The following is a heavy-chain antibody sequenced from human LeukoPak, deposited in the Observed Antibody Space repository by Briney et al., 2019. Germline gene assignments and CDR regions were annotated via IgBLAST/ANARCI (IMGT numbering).Heavy chain of an antibody. D-gene: IGHD6-13*01. CDR3: ASGNRIAAAHDY. Sequence: SETLSLTCTVSGGSISSSSYYWGWIRQPPGKGLEWIGSIYYSGSTYYNPPLKSRVTISVDTSKNQFSLKLSSVTAADTAVYYCASGNRIAAAHDYWGQGTLVTVSS. J-gene: IGHJ4*02. V-gene: IGHV4-39*01. CDR1: GGSISSSSYY. CDR2: IYYSGST.